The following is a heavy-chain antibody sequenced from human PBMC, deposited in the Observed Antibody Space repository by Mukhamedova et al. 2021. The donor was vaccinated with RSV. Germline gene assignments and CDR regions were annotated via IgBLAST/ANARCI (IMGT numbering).Heavy chain of an antibody. J-gene: IGHJ4*02. D-gene: IGHD6-19*01. CDR3: ARKGISVSGTDQ. V-gene: IGHV3-11*04. Sequence: AEYMGGRFNISRDNAKNSLDLQMSSLRVDDTAVYYCARKGISVSGTDQWGQGTLVTVSS.